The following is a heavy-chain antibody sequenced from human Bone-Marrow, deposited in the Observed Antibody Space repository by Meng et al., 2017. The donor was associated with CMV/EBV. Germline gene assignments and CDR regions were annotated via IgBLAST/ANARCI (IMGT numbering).Heavy chain of an antibody. V-gene: IGHV2-5*01. J-gene: IGHJ4*02. D-gene: IGHD2-2*02. CDR1: GFSPSPSAVG. CDR2: IYWNDDK. Sequence: FSGFSPSPSAVGVGWIRQPPGKALECLAIIYWNDDKRYSPSLKSRLTITKDTSKNQVVLTMTNMDPVDTATYYCAHRHTLIAPFAYWGQGTLVTVSS. CDR3: AHRHTLIAPFAY.